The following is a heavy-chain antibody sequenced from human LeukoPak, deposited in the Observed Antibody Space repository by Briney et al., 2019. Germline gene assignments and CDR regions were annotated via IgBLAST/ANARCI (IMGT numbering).Heavy chain of an antibody. V-gene: IGHV5-51*01. J-gene: IGHJ4*02. CDR1: GYSFTSYW. CDR2: IYPGDSDT. D-gene: IGHD4-17*01. Sequence: GESLKISCKGSGYSFTSYWIGWVRQMPGKGLEWMGIIYPGDSDTRYSPSFQGQVTISADKSISTAYLQWSRLKASDTAMYYYARHTRWSDYGAQVPFDYWGQGTLVTVSS. CDR3: ARHTRWSDYGAQVPFDY.